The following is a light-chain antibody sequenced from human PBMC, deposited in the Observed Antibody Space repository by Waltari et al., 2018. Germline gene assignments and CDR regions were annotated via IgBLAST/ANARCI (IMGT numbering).Light chain of an antibody. Sequence: DIVMTQSPDSLAVSLGERATINCKSNQSVLYSSNNKNYLAWYQQKPGQPPKLLIYWASTRESGVPDRFSGSGAGTDFTLSISRLQAEDVAVYYCQQYYSTRTFGQGTKVEIK. CDR2: WAS. V-gene: IGKV4-1*01. CDR3: QQYYSTRT. CDR1: QSVLYSSNNKNY. J-gene: IGKJ1*01.